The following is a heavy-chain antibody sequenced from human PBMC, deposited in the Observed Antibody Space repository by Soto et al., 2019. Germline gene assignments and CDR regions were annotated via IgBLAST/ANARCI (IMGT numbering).Heavy chain of an antibody. CDR3: ARLGSGSYYDY. J-gene: IGHJ4*02. V-gene: IGHV3-23*01. CDR2: IRGSGGST. Sequence: EVQLLESGGGVVQPGGSLRLSCAASGFTFSSYAMRWVRQAPGKGLEWVAAIRGSGGSTYYADSVKGRFTISRDNSKNTLYLQKNGLRSEDTAVYYCARLGSGSYYDYWGQGTLVTVSS. D-gene: IGHD1-26*01. CDR1: GFTFSSYA.